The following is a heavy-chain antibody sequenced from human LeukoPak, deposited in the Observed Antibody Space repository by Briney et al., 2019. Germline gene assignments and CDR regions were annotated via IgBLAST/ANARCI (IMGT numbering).Heavy chain of an antibody. CDR2: IWYDGSNK. Sequence: GGSLRLSCAASGFTFSSYSMHWVRQAPGKGLEWVAVIWYDGSNKYYADSVKGRFTISRDNSKNTLYLQMNSLRAEDTAVYYCAKGLDFAPDYWGQGTLVTVSS. CDR3: AKGLDFAPDY. CDR1: GFTFSSYS. J-gene: IGHJ4*02. D-gene: IGHD3-3*01. V-gene: IGHV3-33*06.